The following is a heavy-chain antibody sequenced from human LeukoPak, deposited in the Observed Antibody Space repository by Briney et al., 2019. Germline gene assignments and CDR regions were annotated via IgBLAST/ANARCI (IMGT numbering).Heavy chain of an antibody. CDR2: IYYSGST. D-gene: IGHD3-10*01. V-gene: IGHV4-31*03. J-gene: IGHJ4*02. CDR1: GGCISSGGYY. CDR3: ARGPYGSGSYYIGY. Sequence: SETLSLTCTVSGGCISSGGYYWRWIRQHPGKGLEWIGYIYYSGSTYYNPSLKSRVTISVDTSKNQFSLKLSSVTAADTAVYYCARGPYGSGSYYIGYWGQGTLVTVSS.